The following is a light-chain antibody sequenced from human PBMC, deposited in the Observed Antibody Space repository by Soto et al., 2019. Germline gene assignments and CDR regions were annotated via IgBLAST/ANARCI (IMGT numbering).Light chain of an antibody. J-gene: IGKJ4*01. CDR2: AAS. Sequence: IVLTQSPGTLSLSPGERATLSCRTSQSVSSGFLVCYQQKPGQAPRLLIYAASNMATGIPDRFSGGGSGTDFTLTISSLEPEDFAVYYCQHFDSSSLTFGGGTKVEIK. CDR3: QHFDSSSLT. CDR1: QSVSSGF. V-gene: IGKV3-20*01.